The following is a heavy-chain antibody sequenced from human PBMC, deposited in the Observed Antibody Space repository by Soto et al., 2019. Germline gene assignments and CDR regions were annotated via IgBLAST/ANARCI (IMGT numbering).Heavy chain of an antibody. CDR3: ARGGYYGDYPYYYYYYGMDV. J-gene: IGHJ6*02. V-gene: IGHV1-2*04. D-gene: IGHD4-17*01. CDR1: GYTFTGYY. Sequence: ASVKVSCKASGYTFTGYYMHWVRQAPGQGLEWMGWINPNSGGTNYAQKFQGWVTMTRDTSISTAYMGRRRLRSDDTAVYYCARGGYYGDYPYYYYYYGMDVWGQGTTVTVSS. CDR2: INPNSGGT.